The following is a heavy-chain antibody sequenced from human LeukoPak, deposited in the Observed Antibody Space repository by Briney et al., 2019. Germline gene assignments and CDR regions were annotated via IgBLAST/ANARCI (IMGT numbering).Heavy chain of an antibody. CDR2: ISSSSSYI. CDR1: GFTFSNYN. J-gene: IGHJ6*03. D-gene: IGHD3-10*01. V-gene: IGHV3-21*01. Sequence: GGSLRLSCAASGFTFSNYNMNWVRQAPGKGLEWVSSISSSSSYIYYADSVKGRFTISRDNSKNTLYLQVSSLRPEDTAVYYCARDMYYYGSGSPYYYYYYMDVWGKGTTVTFSS. CDR3: ARDMYYYGSGSPYYYYYYMDV.